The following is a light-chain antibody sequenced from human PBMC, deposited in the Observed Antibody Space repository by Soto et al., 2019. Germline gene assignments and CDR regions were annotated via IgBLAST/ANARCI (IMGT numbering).Light chain of an antibody. V-gene: IGKV3-20*01. CDR1: QSVSSIY. Sequence: EIVLTQSPGTLSLSPGERATLSCRASQSVSSIYLAWYQQKPGQAPRLLIYGASSRATGIPDRFSGSGSGADFTLTISRLEPEDFAVYSGHQYGSSPPVTFGQGTKVEIK. CDR2: GAS. J-gene: IGKJ1*01. CDR3: HQYGSSPPVT.